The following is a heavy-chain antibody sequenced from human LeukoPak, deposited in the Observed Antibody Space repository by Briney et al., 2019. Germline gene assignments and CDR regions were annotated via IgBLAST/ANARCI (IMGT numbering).Heavy chain of an antibody. D-gene: IGHD2-2*01. J-gene: IGHJ4*02. Sequence: GGSLRLSCAASGNYWMHWVRQAPGKGLLWVSHINSDGSWTTYADSVKGRFTISKDNAKNTVYLQMNNLRAEDTAVYYCVSFYETYWGRGTLVTVSS. CDR1: GNYW. CDR3: VSFYETY. CDR2: INSDGSWT. V-gene: IGHV3-74*01.